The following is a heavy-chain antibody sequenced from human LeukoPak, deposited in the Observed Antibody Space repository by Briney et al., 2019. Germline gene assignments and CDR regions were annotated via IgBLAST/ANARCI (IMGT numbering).Heavy chain of an antibody. CDR2: IWYDGSNK. Sequence: GGSLRLSCAASGFTFSTYGIHWFRQAPVKGLEWVGIIWYDGSNKIYAESVKGRFAISRDNSKNTLYLQMNSLRAEDTAVYYCARDRSWGSQCYFDYWGQGTLVTVSS. J-gene: IGHJ4*02. D-gene: IGHD7-27*01. V-gene: IGHV3-33*01. CDR1: GFTFSTYG. CDR3: ARDRSWGSQCYFDY.